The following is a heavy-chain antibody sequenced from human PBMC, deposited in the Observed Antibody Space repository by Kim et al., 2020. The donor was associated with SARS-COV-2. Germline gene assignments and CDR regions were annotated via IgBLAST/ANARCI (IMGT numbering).Heavy chain of an antibody. Sequence: ASVKVSCKASGYSFTGYYMNWVRQAPGQGLEWMGRINPNTGGTSYAQKFQGRVTMTSDTSISTAYMELSSLTSDDTAVYYCVRLSSIYWYFDLWGRGTRVTVSS. CDR3: VRLSSIYWYFDL. J-gene: IGHJ2*01. V-gene: IGHV1-2*06. CDR2: INPNTGGT. CDR1: GYSFTGYY. D-gene: IGHD3-10*01.